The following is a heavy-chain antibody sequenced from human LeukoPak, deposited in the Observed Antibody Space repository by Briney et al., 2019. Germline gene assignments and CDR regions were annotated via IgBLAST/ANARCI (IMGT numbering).Heavy chain of an antibody. D-gene: IGHD2/OR15-2a*01. CDR2: VHHNGDT. Sequence: PSETLSLTCTVSGASISNHYWSWIRQSPGKGLEWIGYVHHNGDTNYNPSLKSRVATSIDTSRNQFSLTLYSVSAAGTAVYYCARGSTRADDYWGQGTLVTVSS. J-gene: IGHJ4*02. CDR3: ARGSTRADDY. CDR1: GASISNHY. V-gene: IGHV4-59*11.